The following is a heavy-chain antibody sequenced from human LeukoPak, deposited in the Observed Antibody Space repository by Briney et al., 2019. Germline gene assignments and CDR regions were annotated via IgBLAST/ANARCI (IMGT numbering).Heavy chain of an antibody. CDR2: ITTEGVGT. CDR1: GNTFSSYP. J-gene: IGHJ4*02. D-gene: IGHD3-9*01. CDR3: ATRLGGEY. Sequence: PGGSLRLPCTASGNTFSSYPMTWVRQAPGRGLEWVSTITTEGVGTYYADSVKGRFAISRDNARSTLYLQMNSLRAEDTALYYCATRLGGEYWGQGTLVTVSS. V-gene: IGHV3-23*01.